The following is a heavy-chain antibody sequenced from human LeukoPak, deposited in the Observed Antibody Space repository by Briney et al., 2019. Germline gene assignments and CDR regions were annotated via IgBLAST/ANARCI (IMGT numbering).Heavy chain of an antibody. V-gene: IGHV4-39*01. J-gene: IGHJ4*02. Sequence: SETLSLTCTVSGGSISGSSYYWGWIRQPPGKGLEWIGSIYYSGSTYYNPSLKSRVTISVDTSKNQFSLKLSSVTAADTAVYYCARQGADSSGYYYLSYFDYWGQGTLVTVSS. CDR2: IYYSGST. D-gene: IGHD3-22*01. CDR3: ARQGADSSGYYYLSYFDY. CDR1: GGSISGSSYY.